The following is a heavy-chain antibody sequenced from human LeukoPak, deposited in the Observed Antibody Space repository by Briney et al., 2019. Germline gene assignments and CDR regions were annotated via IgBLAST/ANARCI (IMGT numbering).Heavy chain of an antibody. J-gene: IGHJ6*03. Sequence: GGSLRLSCAASGFTFSSYWMNWVRQAPRKGLEWVSSISSSSSYIYYADSVKGRFTISRDNAKNSLYLQMNSLRAEDTAVYYCARDAPYGSGSYYLYLDYYYYMDVWGKGTTVTVSS. V-gene: IGHV3-21*01. CDR3: ARDAPYGSGSYYLYLDYYYYMDV. D-gene: IGHD3-10*01. CDR2: ISSSSSYI. CDR1: GFTFSSYW.